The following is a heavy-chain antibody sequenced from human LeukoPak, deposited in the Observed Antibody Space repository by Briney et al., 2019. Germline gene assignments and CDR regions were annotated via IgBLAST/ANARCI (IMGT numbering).Heavy chain of an antibody. CDR2: ISYDGTNR. CDR1: GLTFSSYG. D-gene: IGHD3-16*01. CDR3: AKDWLTLDY. Sequence: GGSRRLSGAGSGLTFSSYGMHGVRKAPGKALEGVAVISYDGTNRDYTDSVKGRFTISRDNSKDLLFCQMTTLRAEATAGHYCAKDWLTLDYWGQGTLVTVSS. V-gene: IGHV3-30*18. J-gene: IGHJ4*02.